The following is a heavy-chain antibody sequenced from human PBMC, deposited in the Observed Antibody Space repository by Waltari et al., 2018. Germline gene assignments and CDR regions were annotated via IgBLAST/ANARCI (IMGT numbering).Heavy chain of an antibody. Sequence: QVQLVQSGAEVKKPGSSVKVSCKASGGTFSSYAISWARQAPGQGLEWMGGIIPIVGTANYAQKFQGRVTITADESTSTAYMELSSLRSEDTAVYYCAGGDKSAAGTISIDYWGQGTLVTVSS. CDR2: IIPIVGTA. CDR1: GGTFSSYA. V-gene: IGHV1-69*12. CDR3: AGGDKSAAGTISIDY. D-gene: IGHD6-19*01. J-gene: IGHJ4*02.